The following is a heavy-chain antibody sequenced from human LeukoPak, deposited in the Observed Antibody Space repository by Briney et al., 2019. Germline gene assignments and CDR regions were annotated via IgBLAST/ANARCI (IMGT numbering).Heavy chain of an antibody. CDR3: AKAPVTSCRGAFCYPFDY. CDR2: MSSSDDGR. V-gene: IGHV3-23*01. Sequence: PGGSLRLSCATSGFSFSSYAMSWVRQAPGKGLEWVSAMSSSDDGRYYAASVRGRFTISRDTSRNTLYLQMNSLRAEDAAVYYCAKAPVTSCRGAFCYPFDYWGQGTLVTVSS. D-gene: IGHD2-15*01. J-gene: IGHJ4*02. CDR1: GFSFSSYA.